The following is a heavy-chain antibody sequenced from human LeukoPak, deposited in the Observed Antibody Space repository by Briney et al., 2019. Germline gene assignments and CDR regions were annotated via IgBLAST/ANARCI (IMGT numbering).Heavy chain of an antibody. CDR1: GGTFTIYA. V-gene: IGHV1-69*04. D-gene: IGHD1-26*01. CDR2: IIPIFGIA. Sequence: SVKVSSKASGGTFTIYAISWVRQAPGQGLEWMGRIIPIFGIANYTQKFQGRVTITADKSTSTAYMEPSSLRSEDTAVYYCAIGGTKWEPNFDYWGQGTLVTVSS. J-gene: IGHJ4*02. CDR3: AIGGTKWEPNFDY.